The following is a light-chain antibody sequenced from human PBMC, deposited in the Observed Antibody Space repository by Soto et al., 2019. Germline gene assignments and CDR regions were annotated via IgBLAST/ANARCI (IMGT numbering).Light chain of an antibody. CDR2: AAS. CDR1: QGLNNY. J-gene: IGKJ4*01. Sequence: DIQMTQSPSSLSASVGDRVTITCRASQGLNNYLAWYQQKPGKVPKLLIYAASTLQSGVPSRFSGGGSGTAFTLTISSLQPEDVATYYCQKYNSAPPNTFGGGTKVEIK. V-gene: IGKV1-27*01. CDR3: QKYNSAPPNT.